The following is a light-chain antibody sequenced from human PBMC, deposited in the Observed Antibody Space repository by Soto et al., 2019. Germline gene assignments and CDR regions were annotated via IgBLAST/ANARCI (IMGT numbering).Light chain of an antibody. CDR1: SSDVGGYNY. Sequence: QSVLTQPASVSGSPGQSSTISCTGTSSDVGGYNYVSWYQQHPGKAPKLMIYEVSNRPSGVSNRFSGSKSGNTASLTISGLQAEDEADYYCSSYTSSSTLVLFGGGTQLTVL. V-gene: IGLV2-14*01. J-gene: IGLJ7*01. CDR2: EVS. CDR3: SSYTSSSTLVL.